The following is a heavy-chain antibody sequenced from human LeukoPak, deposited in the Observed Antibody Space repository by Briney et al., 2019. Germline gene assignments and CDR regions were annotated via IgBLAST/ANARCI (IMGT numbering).Heavy chain of an antibody. CDR2: ISSRSSTI. CDR1: GFTFSSYG. D-gene: IGHD3-9*01. J-gene: IGHJ4*02. V-gene: IGHV3-48*01. CDR3: AILRANCSISCFDY. Sequence: GGSLRLSCAASGFTFSSYGMNWVRQAPGKGLEWVSYISSRSSTIYYADSVKGRFTISRDNAKNSLSLQMNSLRAEDTAVYYCAILRANCSISCFDYWGQGTLVTVSS.